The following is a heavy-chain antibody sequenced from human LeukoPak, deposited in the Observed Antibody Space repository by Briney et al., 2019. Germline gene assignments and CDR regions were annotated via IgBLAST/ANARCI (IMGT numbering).Heavy chain of an antibody. CDR1: GFTFSGSW. Sequence: PGGSLRLSCVASGFTFSGSWMHRVRQAPGKGLVWVSRINGDGTTINYADSVKGRFTISRDDAKNTLYLQMNSLRAEDMAVYYCARAGYYRFDYWGQGILVTVSS. J-gene: IGHJ4*02. V-gene: IGHV3-74*01. D-gene: IGHD4-17*01. CDR3: ARAGYYRFDY. CDR2: INGDGTTI.